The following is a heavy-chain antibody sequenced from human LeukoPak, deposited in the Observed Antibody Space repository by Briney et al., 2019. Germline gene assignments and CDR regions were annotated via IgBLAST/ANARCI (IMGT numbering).Heavy chain of an antibody. CDR1: GFTFSSYA. Sequence: GRSLRLSCAASGFTFSSYAMHWVRQAPGKGLEWVAVISYDGSNKYYADSVKGRFTISRDNSKNTLYLQMNSLKTEDTAVYYCTSTYYYDSSGYYSSCYFDYWGQGTLVTVSS. CDR3: TSTYYYDSSGYYSSCYFDY. CDR2: ISYDGSNK. D-gene: IGHD3-22*01. V-gene: IGHV3-30*04. J-gene: IGHJ4*02.